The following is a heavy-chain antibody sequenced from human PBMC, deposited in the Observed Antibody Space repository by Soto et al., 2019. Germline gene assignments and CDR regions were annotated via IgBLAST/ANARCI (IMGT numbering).Heavy chain of an antibody. V-gene: IGHV3-33*01. CDR3: AREESGSGSWFYAFAI. J-gene: IGHJ3*02. CDR2: IWYDGSNK. D-gene: IGHD1-26*01. CDR1: GFTFSSYG. Sequence: QVQLVESGGGVVQPGRSLRLSCAASGFTFSSYGMHWVRQAPGKGLEWVAVIWYDGSNKYYADSVKGRFTISRDNSKNTVYVQMNSPRSEDTAVYYCAREESGSGSWFYAFAIGGQVTMVTVSS.